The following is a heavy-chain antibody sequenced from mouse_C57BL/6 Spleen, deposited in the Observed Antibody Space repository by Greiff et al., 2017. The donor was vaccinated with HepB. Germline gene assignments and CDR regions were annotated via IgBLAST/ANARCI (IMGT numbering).Heavy chain of an antibody. CDR2: INPYNGGT. CDR1: GYTFTDYY. Sequence: EVQLQQSGPVLVKPGASVKMSCKASGYTFTDYYMNWVKQSHGKSLEWIGVINPYNGGTSYNQKFKGNATLTVDKSSSTAYMELNSLTSEDSAVYYCARHYGSSYPFDYWGQGTTLTVSS. V-gene: IGHV1-19*01. CDR3: ARHYGSSYPFDY. J-gene: IGHJ2*01. D-gene: IGHD1-1*01.